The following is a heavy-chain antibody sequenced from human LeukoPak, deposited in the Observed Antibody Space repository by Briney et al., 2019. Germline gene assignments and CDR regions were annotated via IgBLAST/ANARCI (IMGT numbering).Heavy chain of an antibody. CDR3: ARDRLRDYYDSSGYYSL. J-gene: IGHJ4*02. CDR2: ISAYNGNT. CDR1: GYTFTSYG. V-gene: IGHV1-18*01. D-gene: IGHD3-22*01. Sequence: GASVKVSCKASGYTFTSYGISWVRQAPGQGLEWMGWISAYNGNTNYAQKLQGRVTMTTDTSTSTAYMELRSLRSEDTAVYYCARDRLRDYYDSSGYYSLWGQGTLVTVSS.